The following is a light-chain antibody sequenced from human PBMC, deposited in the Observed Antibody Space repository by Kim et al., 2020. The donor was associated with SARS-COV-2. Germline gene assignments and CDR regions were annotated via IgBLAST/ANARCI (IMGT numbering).Light chain of an antibody. CDR2: AKT. V-gene: IGLV3-19*01. J-gene: IGLJ2*01. CDR1: SLRSNY. Sequence: VALRQTVRYTYQADSLRSNYAAWYKHQQGQAPILRIYAKTIRPSGYTDRFAGSSAGNIASLTITGAQAEDEADYYCNSRDTNDNVVFGGGTSLPFL. CDR3: NSRDTNDNVV.